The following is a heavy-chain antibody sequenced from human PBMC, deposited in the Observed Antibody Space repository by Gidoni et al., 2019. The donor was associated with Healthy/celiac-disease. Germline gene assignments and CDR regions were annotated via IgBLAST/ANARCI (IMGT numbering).Heavy chain of an antibody. CDR3: ARGGGSSPFDY. CDR1: GGTSSSYA. CDR2: ITPIFGTA. J-gene: IGHJ4*02. Sequence: QLQLVPSGAEVKTPGSSVTVSFKASGGTSSSYAISWVRQAPGQGLEWMGGITPIFGTANYAQKFQGRVTITADESTSTAYMELSSLRSEDTAVYYCARGGGSSPFDYWGQGTLVTVSS. V-gene: IGHV1-69*01. D-gene: IGHD1-26*01.